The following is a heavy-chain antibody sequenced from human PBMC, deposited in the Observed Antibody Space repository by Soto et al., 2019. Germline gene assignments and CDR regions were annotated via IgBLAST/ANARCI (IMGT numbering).Heavy chain of an antibody. V-gene: IGHV3-21*04. D-gene: IGHD6-6*01. CDR2: FRSGSGAI. Sequence: GGSLRLSCAASGFTFSSYSMNWVRQAPGKGLEWVSSFRSGSGAIYYADSVKGRFTISRDNSKNTLYLQMNSLRAEDTAVYYCAKSISIAARQVDYWGQGTLVTVSS. CDR1: GFTFSSYS. J-gene: IGHJ4*02. CDR3: AKSISIAARQVDY.